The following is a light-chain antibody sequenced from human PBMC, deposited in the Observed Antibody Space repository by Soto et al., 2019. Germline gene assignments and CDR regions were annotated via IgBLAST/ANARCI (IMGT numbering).Light chain of an antibody. CDR3: QQYGGSSRT. V-gene: IGKV3-20*01. CDR2: ETY. J-gene: IGKJ1*01. CDR1: QSVRNNY. Sequence: DIVLTQSPDTLSFSPGERVTLSCRASQSVRNNYLAWYQQKPGQAPRLLIYETYRRATGIPDRFSGSGSGIDFTLTISRLEPEDFAVYLCQQYGGSSRTFGLGSKVDIX.